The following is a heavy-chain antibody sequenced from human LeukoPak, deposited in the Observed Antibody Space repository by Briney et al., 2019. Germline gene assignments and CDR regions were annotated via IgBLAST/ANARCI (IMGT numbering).Heavy chain of an antibody. CDR3: ARAAVAGNLLDY. CDR1: GFTFSSYS. CDR2: ISSSSSYI. J-gene: IGHJ4*02. V-gene: IGHV3-21*01. Sequence: PGGSLRLSCAASGFTFSSYSMNWVRQAPGKGLEWVSSISSSSSYIYYADSVKGRFTISRDNAKNSLYLQMNSLRAEDTAVYYCARAAVAGNLLDYWGQGTLVTVSS. D-gene: IGHD6-19*01.